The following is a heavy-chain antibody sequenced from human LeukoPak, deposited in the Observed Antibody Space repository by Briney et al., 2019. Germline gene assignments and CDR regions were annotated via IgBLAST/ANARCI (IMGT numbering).Heavy chain of an antibody. CDR2: ISHSGST. V-gene: IGHV4-34*01. Sequence: SETLSLTCAVYGGSLSGYSWSSIRQPPGKGLEWIGEISHSGSTNYNPSLKSRVTISVDTSKNQFSLKLSSVTAADTAVYYCAKWISVRIAATGTFDSWGQGTLVTVSS. CDR3: AKWISVRIAATGTFDS. J-gene: IGHJ5*01. CDR1: GGSLSGYS. D-gene: IGHD6-13*01.